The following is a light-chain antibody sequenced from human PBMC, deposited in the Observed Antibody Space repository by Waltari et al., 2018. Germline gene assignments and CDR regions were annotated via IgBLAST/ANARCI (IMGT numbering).Light chain of an antibody. V-gene: IGLV2-14*03. Sequence: QSALTQPASVSGSPGQSITISCTGTSSDVGGYNYVSWYQQHQGKAPKLMIYDVNKRPSGVSNRFSGSKSGNTASLTISGLQAEDEADYYCNSFTSGGTYVFGTGTKVTVL. CDR2: DVN. CDR1: SSDVGGYNY. CDR3: NSFTSGGTYV. J-gene: IGLJ1*01.